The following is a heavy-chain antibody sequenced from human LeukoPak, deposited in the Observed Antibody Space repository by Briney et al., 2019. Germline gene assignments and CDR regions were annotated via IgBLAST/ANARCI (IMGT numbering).Heavy chain of an antibody. CDR3: AKDLLRFLEWLSTKYYFDY. D-gene: IGHD3-3*01. CDR2: ISGSGGST. Sequence: GGSLRLSCAASGFTFSSYAMSWVRQAPGKGLEWVSAISGSGGSTYYADSVKGRFTISRDNSKNTLYLQMNSLRAEDTAVYYCAKDLLRFLEWLSTKYYFDYWGQGTLVTVSS. V-gene: IGHV3-23*01. CDR1: GFTFSSYA. J-gene: IGHJ4*02.